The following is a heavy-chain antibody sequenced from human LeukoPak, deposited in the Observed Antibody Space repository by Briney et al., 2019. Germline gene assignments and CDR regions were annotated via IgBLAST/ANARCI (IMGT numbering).Heavy chain of an antibody. CDR3: ASASRPTSLELRLAFDY. CDR2: INPNSGGT. J-gene: IGHJ4*02. D-gene: IGHD1-7*01. V-gene: IGHV1-2*02. CDR1: GYTFTGYY. Sequence: GASVKVSCKASGYTFTGYYMHWVRQAPGQGLEWMGWINPNSGGTNYAQKFQGRVTMTRDTSISTAYMELSRLRSDDTAVYYCASASRPTSLELRLAFDYWGQGTLVTVSS.